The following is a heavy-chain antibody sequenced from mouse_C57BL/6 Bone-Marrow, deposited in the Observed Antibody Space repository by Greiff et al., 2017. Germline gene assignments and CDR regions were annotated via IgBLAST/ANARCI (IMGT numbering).Heavy chain of an antibody. V-gene: IGHV1-81*01. CDR1: GYTFTSYG. Sequence: VQLQQSGAELARPGASVKLSCKASGYTFTSYGISWVKQRTGQGLEWIGEIYPRSGYTYYNEKFKGKATLTADKSSSTAYMELRSLTSEDSAVYFCARDQYYGSSIYYFDYWGQGTTLTVSS. D-gene: IGHD1-1*01. CDR2: IYPRSGYT. J-gene: IGHJ2*01. CDR3: ARDQYYGSSIYYFDY.